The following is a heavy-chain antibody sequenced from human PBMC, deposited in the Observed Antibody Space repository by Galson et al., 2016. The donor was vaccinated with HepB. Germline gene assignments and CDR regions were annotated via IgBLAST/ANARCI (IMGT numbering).Heavy chain of an antibody. CDR2: TYHSGTT. V-gene: IGHV4-31*03. CDR1: GDPISSGGYY. CDR3: AREGGYYDSSGHYYSTPFDY. Sequence: TLSLTCTVSGDPISSGGYYWSWIRQHPGKGLEWIGYTYHSGTTYYNPSLKSRVTISVDTSKNQFSLNLSSVTAADTALYYCAREGGYYDSSGHYYSTPFDYWGQGALVTVSS. J-gene: IGHJ4*02. D-gene: IGHD3-22*01.